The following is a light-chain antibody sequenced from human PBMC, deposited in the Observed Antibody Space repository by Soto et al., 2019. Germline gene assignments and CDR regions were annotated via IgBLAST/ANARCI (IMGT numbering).Light chain of an antibody. V-gene: IGLV4-69*01. CDR1: SGHSSNA. CDR3: QTWGTGIHVV. CDR2: INSDGSH. Sequence: QSVLTQPPSASASLGASVKLTCTLGSGHSSNAIAWHQQQPEKGPRYLMKINSDGSHIRGDGIPDRFSGSRSGADRYLTISSLQSEDEADYYCQTWGTGIHVVFGGGTKLTVL. J-gene: IGLJ2*01.